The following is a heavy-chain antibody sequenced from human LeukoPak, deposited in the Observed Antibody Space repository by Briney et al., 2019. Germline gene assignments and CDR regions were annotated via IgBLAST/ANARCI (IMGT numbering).Heavy chain of an antibody. CDR1: GFTFSSHW. J-gene: IGHJ4*02. CDR3: VRDRAWEGDY. V-gene: IGHV3-74*01. CDR2: INGDGSST. D-gene: IGHD1-26*01. Sequence: GGSLRLSCAASGFTFSSHWMHWVRQAPGKGLEWASRINGDGSSTNYADSVKGRFTISRDNAKNTLYLQMNSLRAEDTAVYYCVRDRAWEGDYWGQGTLVSVSS.